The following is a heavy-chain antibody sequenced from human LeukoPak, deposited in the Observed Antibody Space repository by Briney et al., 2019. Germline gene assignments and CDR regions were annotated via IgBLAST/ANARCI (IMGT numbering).Heavy chain of an antibody. CDR2: IQYSGST. D-gene: IGHD1-26*01. V-gene: IGHV4-59*01. CDR1: GGSISSYY. J-gene: IGHJ4*02. CDR3: ARSVYTTSFHPYFFDY. Sequence: SETLSLTCTVSGGSISSYYWSWIRQPPGKGLEWVGYIQYSGSTNYNPSLKSRVTISVDTSKNQFSLKLTSVTAADTAVYYCARSVYTTSFHPYFFDYWGQGTLVTVSS.